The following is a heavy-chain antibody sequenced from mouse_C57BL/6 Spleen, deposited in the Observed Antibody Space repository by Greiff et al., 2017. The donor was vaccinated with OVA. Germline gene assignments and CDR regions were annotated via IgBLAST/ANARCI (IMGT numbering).Heavy chain of an antibody. Sequence: VQLQQSGPELVKPGASVKISCKASGYSFTGYYMHWVKQSHGNILDWIGYIYPYNGVSSYNQKFKGKATLTVDKSSSTAYMELRSLTSEDSAVYYGARGAYGSTYWYFDVWGTGTTVTVSS. V-gene: IGHV1-31*01. CDR1: GYSFTGYY. D-gene: IGHD1-1*01. CDR3: ARGAYGSTYWYFDV. CDR2: IYPYNGVS. J-gene: IGHJ1*03.